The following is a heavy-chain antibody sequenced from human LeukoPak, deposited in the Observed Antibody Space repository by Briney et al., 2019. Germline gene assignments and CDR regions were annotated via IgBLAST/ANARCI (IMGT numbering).Heavy chain of an antibody. CDR3: AGALVVPYNWFDP. D-gene: IGHD2-2*01. V-gene: IGHV4-34*01. J-gene: IGHJ5*02. CDR2: INHSGST. Sequence: SETLSLTCAVYGGSFSGYYWSWIRQPPGKGLEWIGEINHSGSTNYNPSLKSQVTISVDTSKNQFSLKLSSVTAADTAVYYCAGALVVPYNWFDPWGQGTLVTVSS. CDR1: GGSFSGYY.